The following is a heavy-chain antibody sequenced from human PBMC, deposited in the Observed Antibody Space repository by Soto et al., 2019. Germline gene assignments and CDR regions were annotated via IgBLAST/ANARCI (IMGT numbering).Heavy chain of an antibody. CDR2: INHSGST. Sequence: SGTLSLTCAVYGGSFSGYHWSWIRQPPGKGLEWIGEINHSGSTNYNPSLKSRVTISVDTSKNQFSLKLSSVTAADTAVYYCARGIAAAAGVDCFHPGVQGSLVT. J-gene: IGHJ5*02. CDR3: ARGIAAAAGVDCFHP. V-gene: IGHV4-34*01. D-gene: IGHD6-13*01. CDR1: GGSFSGYH.